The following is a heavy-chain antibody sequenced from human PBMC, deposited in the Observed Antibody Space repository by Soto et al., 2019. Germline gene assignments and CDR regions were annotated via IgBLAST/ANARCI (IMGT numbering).Heavy chain of an antibody. CDR1: GGTFSSYT. V-gene: IGHV1-69*02. CDR2: IIPILGIA. J-gene: IGHJ6*02. CDR3: ARAALLWFGELNYYYYYGMDV. D-gene: IGHD3-10*01. Sequence: GASVKVSCKASGGTFSSYTISWVRQAPGQGLEWMGRIIPILGIANYAQKFQGRVTITADKSTSTAYMELSSLRSEDTAVYYCARAALLWFGELNYYYYYGMDVWGQGTTVTVSS.